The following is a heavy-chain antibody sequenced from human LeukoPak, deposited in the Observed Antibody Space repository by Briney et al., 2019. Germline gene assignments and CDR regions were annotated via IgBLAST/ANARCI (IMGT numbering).Heavy chain of an antibody. CDR1: SYSISSGYY. CDR2: IYHSGST. CDR3: ARDRITMIPDAFDI. Sequence: SETLSLTCTVSSYSISSGYYWGWIRQPPGKGLEWIGSIYHSGSTYYNPSLKSRVTISVDTSKNQFSLKLSSVTAADTAVYYCARDRITMIPDAFDIWGQGTMVTVSS. J-gene: IGHJ3*02. V-gene: IGHV4-38-2*02. D-gene: IGHD3-22*01.